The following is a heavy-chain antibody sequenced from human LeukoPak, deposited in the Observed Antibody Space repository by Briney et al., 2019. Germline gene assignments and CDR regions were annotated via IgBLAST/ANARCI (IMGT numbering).Heavy chain of an antibody. CDR2: IKQDGGET. Sequence: GGSLRLSCVASGVTLSNYAMSWARQAPGKGLEWVANIKQDGGETYYVGSVKGRFTISRDNAQNSLYLQMNSLRAEDTAIYYCAGGVWPRSNYWGQGTLVTVSS. D-gene: IGHD6-13*01. V-gene: IGHV3-7*01. CDR3: AGGVWPRSNY. CDR1: GVTLSNYA. J-gene: IGHJ4*02.